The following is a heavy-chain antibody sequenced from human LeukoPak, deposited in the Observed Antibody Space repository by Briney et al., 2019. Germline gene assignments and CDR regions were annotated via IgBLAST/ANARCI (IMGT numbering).Heavy chain of an antibody. J-gene: IGHJ4*02. CDR3: ARSVDTAMVNFDY. D-gene: IGHD5-18*01. V-gene: IGHV5-51*01. CDR1: GSSFTSYW. Sequence: GESPKISCKGSGSSFTSYWIGWVRQMPGKGLEWMGIIYPGDSDTRYSPSFQGQVTISADKSISTAYLQWSSLKASDTAMYYCARSVDTAMVNFDYWGQGTLVTVSS. CDR2: IYPGDSDT.